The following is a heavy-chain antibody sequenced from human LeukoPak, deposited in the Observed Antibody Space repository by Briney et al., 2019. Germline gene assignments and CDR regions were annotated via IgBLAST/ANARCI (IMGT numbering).Heavy chain of an antibody. D-gene: IGHD4-17*01. Sequence: PGGSLRLSCAASGFTFSSYAMSWVRQAPGKGLEWVSAISGSGGSTYYADSAKGRFTISRDNSKNTLHLQMNSLRAEDTAVYYCAKSRLYGDYANFDYWGQGTLVTVSS. V-gene: IGHV3-23*01. CDR1: GFTFSSYA. CDR3: AKSRLYGDYANFDY. CDR2: ISGSGGST. J-gene: IGHJ4*02.